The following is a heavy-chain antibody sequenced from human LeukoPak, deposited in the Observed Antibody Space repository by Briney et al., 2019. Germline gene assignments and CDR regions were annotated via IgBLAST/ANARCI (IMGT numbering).Heavy chain of an antibody. Sequence: GGSLRLSCAASGFTFSSYGMHWVRQAPGKGLEWVAFIRYDGSNKYYADSVKGRFTISRDNSKNTLYLQMNSLRAEDTAVYYCAKDVAQSLYYFDYWGQGTLVTVSS. CDR1: GFTFSSYG. CDR2: IRYDGSNK. V-gene: IGHV3-30*02. J-gene: IGHJ4*02. CDR3: AKDVAQSLYYFDY. D-gene: IGHD2-21*01.